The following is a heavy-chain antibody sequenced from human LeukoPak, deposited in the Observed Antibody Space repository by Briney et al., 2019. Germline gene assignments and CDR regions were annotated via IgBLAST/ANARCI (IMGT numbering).Heavy chain of an antibody. V-gene: IGHV3-33*01. Sequence: GGSLRLSCAASGFIFSSYAMHWVCQAPGTGLEWVAVIWSDGSRQYYLDSVKGRFTISRDNSKNTLYLQMNSLRAEDTAVYSCARGVAQNGNPNYCDSWRGGTLVTVSS. D-gene: IGHD1-1*01. CDR1: GFIFSSYA. CDR3: ARGVAQNGNPNYCDS. CDR2: IWSDGSRQ. J-gene: IGHJ5*01.